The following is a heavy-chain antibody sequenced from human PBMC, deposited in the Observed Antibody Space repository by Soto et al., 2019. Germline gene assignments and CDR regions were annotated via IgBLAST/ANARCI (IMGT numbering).Heavy chain of an antibody. D-gene: IGHD4-17*01. V-gene: IGHV5-51*01. CDR2: IYPGDSDT. J-gene: IGHJ4*02. Sequence: PGESLKISCKGSGYSFTSYWIGWVRQMPGKGLEWMGIIYPGDSDTRYSPSFQGQVTISADKSISTAYLQWSSLKASDTAMYYCARQVDDCGDPPQDTLYYFDYWGQGTLVTVSS. CDR1: GYSFTSYW. CDR3: ARQVDDCGDPPQDTLYYFDY.